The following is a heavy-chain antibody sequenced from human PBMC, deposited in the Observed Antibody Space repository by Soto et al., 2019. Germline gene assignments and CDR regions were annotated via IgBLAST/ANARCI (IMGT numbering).Heavy chain of an antibody. V-gene: IGHV1-2*02. CDR1: GYTFTDYY. D-gene: IGHD6-19*01. CDR3: ARDQSPASGWPGMDV. CDR2: INPNTGGT. Sequence: QVQLVQSGAEVKKPGASVKVSCKASGYTFTDYYMHWVRQAPGHGGEGMGWINPNTGGTNYAQKFQGRVTMTRDKSISTAYMELNRLRSDDTAVYYCARDQSPASGWPGMDVWGQGTTVTVSS. J-gene: IGHJ6*02.